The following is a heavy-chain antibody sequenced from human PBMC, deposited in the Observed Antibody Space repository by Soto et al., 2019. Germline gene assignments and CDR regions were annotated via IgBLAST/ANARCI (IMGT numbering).Heavy chain of an antibody. D-gene: IGHD5-12*01. Sequence: TSATLSITCTVSGGSISSGDYYWSWIRQPPGKGLEWIGYIYYSGSTYYNPSLKSRVTISVDTSKNQFSLKLSSVTAADTAVYYCARVGDIVATIYYFDYWGQGTLVTAPQ. J-gene: IGHJ4*02. V-gene: IGHV4-30-4*01. CDR1: GGSISSGDYY. CDR2: IYYSGST. CDR3: ARVGDIVATIYYFDY.